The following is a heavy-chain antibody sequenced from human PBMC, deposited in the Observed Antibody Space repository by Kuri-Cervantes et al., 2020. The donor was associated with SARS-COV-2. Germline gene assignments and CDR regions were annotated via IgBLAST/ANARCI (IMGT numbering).Heavy chain of an antibody. D-gene: IGHD6-19*01. CDR2: IKRKTDGGTT. J-gene: IGHJ4*02. CDR3: TTGEGIAVAAVVY. Sequence: GGSLRLSCAASGFFFRNVWMSWVRQAPGEGPQWVGRIKRKTDGGTTDYAAPVKGRFTISRDDSKNTLYLQMNSLKTGDTAVYYCTTGEGIAVAAVVYWGQGTLVTVSS. V-gene: IGHV3-15*01. CDR1: GFFFRNVW.